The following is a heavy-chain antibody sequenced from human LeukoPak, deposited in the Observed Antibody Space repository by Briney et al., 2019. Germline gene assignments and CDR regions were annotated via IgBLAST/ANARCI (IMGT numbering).Heavy chain of an antibody. CDR3: AKYPTYYYESSGYYYFDY. Sequence: PGGSLRLSCAASGFAFSSYAMSWVRQAPGKGLEGVSIISGSGVSTYYADSVKGRFTISRDNSVNTLYLQMNSLRAEDTAVYYCAKYPTYYYESSGYYYFDYWGQGTLVTVSS. CDR1: GFAFSSYA. CDR2: ISGSGVST. J-gene: IGHJ4*02. D-gene: IGHD3-22*01. V-gene: IGHV3-23*01.